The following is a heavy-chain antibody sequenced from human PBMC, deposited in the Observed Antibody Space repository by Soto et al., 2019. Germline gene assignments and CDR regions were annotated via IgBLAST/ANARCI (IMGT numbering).Heavy chain of an antibody. CDR1: GFTLTTFD. Sequence: GGSLRLSCAASGFTLTTFDMSWVRQARGEGLEWVSGISGSDGATGYADSVKGRFTISRDNSKNTLYLQMSSLRAEDTAVYYCVKQPRPGIAVAGTTYYGMDVWGQGTTVTVSS. D-gene: IGHD6-19*01. V-gene: IGHV3-23*01. J-gene: IGHJ6*02. CDR2: ISGSDGAT. CDR3: VKQPRPGIAVAGTTYYGMDV.